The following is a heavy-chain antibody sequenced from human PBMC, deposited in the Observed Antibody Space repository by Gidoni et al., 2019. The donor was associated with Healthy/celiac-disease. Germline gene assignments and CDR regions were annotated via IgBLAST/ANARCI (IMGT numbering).Heavy chain of an antibody. CDR3: ARGLMRGSSFFDY. J-gene: IGHJ4*02. Sequence: QVQLVESGGGLVKPGGSLRLSCAASGFTCSGDYMSWIRQAPGKGLEWVSYISSSSSYTNYADSVKGRFTISRDNAKNSLYLQMNSLRAEDTAVYYCARGLMRGSSFFDYWGQGTLVTVSS. CDR1: GFTCSGDY. D-gene: IGHD6-13*01. V-gene: IGHV3-11*06. CDR2: ISSSSSYT.